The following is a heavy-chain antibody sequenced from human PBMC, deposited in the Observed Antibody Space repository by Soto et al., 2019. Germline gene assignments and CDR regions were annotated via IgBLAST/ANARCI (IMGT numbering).Heavy chain of an antibody. V-gene: IGHV4-30-4*01. CDR1: GGSISSGDYY. Sequence: PSETLSLTWTVSGGSISSGDYYWRWIRQPPGKGLEWIGYIYYSGSTYYNPSLKCRVTISVDTSKNQFSLKLSSVTAADTAVYYCARDCQSQRFPFPRDLGQGTLVTVSS. CDR2: IYYSGST. D-gene: IGHD6-25*01. CDR3: ARDCQSQRFPFPRD. J-gene: IGHJ4*02.